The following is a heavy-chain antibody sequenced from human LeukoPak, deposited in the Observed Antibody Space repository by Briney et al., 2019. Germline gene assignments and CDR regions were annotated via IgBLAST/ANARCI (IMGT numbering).Heavy chain of an antibody. Sequence: GGSLRLSCAASGFTFSSYAMSWVRQAPGKGLEWVSSITGSGATTYYVDSVKGRFTISRDNSKSTLYLQMNSLRAEDTAVYYCAKHAPAPLIPGPTDYWAQGPRVTVSS. D-gene: IGHD1-7*01. CDR2: ITGSGATT. CDR3: AKHAPAPLIPGPTDY. J-gene: IGHJ4*02. CDR1: GFTFSSYA. V-gene: IGHV3-23*01.